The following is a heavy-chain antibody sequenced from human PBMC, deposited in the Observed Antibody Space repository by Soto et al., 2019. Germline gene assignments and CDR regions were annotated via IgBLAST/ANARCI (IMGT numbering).Heavy chain of an antibody. Sequence: SETLSLTCAVYGGSFSGYYWSWIRQPPGKGLEWIGEINHSGSTNYNPSLKSRVTISVDTAKNQFSRKLSSVTAADTAVYYCARGQTVQQLVYYYGMDVWGQGTTVTVSS. CDR3: ARGQTVQQLVYYYGMDV. V-gene: IGHV4-34*01. CDR2: INHSGST. CDR1: GGSFSGYY. J-gene: IGHJ6*02. D-gene: IGHD6-6*01.